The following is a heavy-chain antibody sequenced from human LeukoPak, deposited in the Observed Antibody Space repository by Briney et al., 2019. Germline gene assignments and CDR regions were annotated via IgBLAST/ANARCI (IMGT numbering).Heavy chain of an antibody. J-gene: IGHJ5*02. D-gene: IGHD1-1*01. Sequence: PSETLSPTCTVSGXSISSYYGSWTRQPPGKGLEWIGHIYGSGSTNYNPSLKSRVTLSVDTSKNQFSLKLSSVTAADTAVYYCAREGTSGTHLNWFDPWGQGTLVTVSS. CDR2: IYGSGST. V-gene: IGHV4-59*01. CDR3: AREGTSGTHLNWFDP. CDR1: GXSISSYY.